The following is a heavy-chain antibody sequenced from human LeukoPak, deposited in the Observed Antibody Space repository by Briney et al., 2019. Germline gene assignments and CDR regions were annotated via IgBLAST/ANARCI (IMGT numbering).Heavy chain of an antibody. J-gene: IGHJ4*02. D-gene: IGHD5-24*01. CDR3: AKVIREVDMSYDY. Sequence: GGTLRLSCAASGFTFSNYALSWVRQAPGKGLEWVSAIHYSGGSTYYADSVKGRFTISRDNSKNTLYLQMNSLRAEDTAVYYCAKVIREVDMSYDYWGQGARVSVSS. CDR1: GFTFSNYA. V-gene: IGHV3-23*01. CDR2: IHYSGGST.